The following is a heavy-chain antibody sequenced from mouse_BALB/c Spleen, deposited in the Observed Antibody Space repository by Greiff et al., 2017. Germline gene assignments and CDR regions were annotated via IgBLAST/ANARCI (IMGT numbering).Heavy chain of an antibody. Sequence: EVQVVESGGGLVQPGGSLKLSCAASGFTFSSYAMSWVRQTPDKRLELVATINSNGGSTYYPDSVKGRFTISRDNAKNTLYLQMSSLKSEDTAMYYCARDFDGYYEAYWGQGTLVTVSA. CDR3: ARDFDGYYEAY. V-gene: IGHV5-6-3*01. J-gene: IGHJ3*01. CDR1: GFTFSSYA. D-gene: IGHD2-3*01. CDR2: INSNGGST.